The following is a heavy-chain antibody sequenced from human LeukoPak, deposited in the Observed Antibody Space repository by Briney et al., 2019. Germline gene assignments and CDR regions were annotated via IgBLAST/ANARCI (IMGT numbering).Heavy chain of an antibody. D-gene: IGHD1-26*01. J-gene: IGHJ5*02. V-gene: IGHV3-30*03. CDR2: ISYDGSNK. Sequence: PGGSLRLSCAASGFTFSSYGMHWVRQAPGKGLEWVAVISYDGSNKYYADSVKGRFTISRDNSKNTLYLQMNSLRAEDTAVYYCARAPGWELLSWFDPWGQGTLVTVSS. CDR3: ARAPGWELLSWFDP. CDR1: GFTFSSYG.